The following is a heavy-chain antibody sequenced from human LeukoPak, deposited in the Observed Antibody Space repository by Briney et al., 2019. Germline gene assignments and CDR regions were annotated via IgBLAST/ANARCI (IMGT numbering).Heavy chain of an antibody. CDR1: GFTFSSYW. CDR3: ARGLQEDGYSYCYFGY. V-gene: IGHV3-7*01. J-gene: IGHJ4*02. CDR2: IKQDGSDK. Sequence: GGSLRLSCAASGFTFSSYWMSWVRQAPGKGLEWVANIKQDGSDKYYVDSVKGRFTISRDNAKKSLYLQMNSLRAEDTAVYYCARGLQEDGYSYCYFGYWGQGTLVTVSS. D-gene: IGHD5-24*01.